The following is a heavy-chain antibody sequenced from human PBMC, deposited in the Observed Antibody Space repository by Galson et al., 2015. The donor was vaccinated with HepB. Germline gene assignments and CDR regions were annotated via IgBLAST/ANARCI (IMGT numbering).Heavy chain of an antibody. V-gene: IGHV1-18*01. CDR1: GYTFTSYG. CDR2: ISAYNGNT. CDR3: ARDRFYDFWSGPDY. J-gene: IGHJ4*02. Sequence: SVKVSCKASGYTFTSYGISWVRQAPGQGLEWMGWISAYNGNTNYAQKLQGRVTMTTDTSTSTAYMELRSLRSDDTAVYYCARDRFYDFWSGPDYWGQGTLVTVSS. D-gene: IGHD3-3*01.